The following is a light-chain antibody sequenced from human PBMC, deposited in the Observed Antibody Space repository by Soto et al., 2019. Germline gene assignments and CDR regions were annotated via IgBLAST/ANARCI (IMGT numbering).Light chain of an antibody. CDR3: QQAYVAPPT. CDR1: QSITTY. J-gene: IGKJ1*01. V-gene: IGKV1-39*01. CDR2: AAA. Sequence: DIPMTQSPSSLSASVGDRVTITCRASQSITTYLNWYQQTSGEAPKLLIYAAARLQTGVPSRFSGSGSGTDFTLTISRLQPEDFATYYCQQAYVAPPTFGQGTEVEIK.